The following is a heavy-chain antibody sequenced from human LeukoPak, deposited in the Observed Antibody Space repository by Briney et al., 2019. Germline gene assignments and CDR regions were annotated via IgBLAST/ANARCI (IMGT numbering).Heavy chain of an antibody. D-gene: IGHD5-18*01. CDR3: ARVAGGYSYGYEDY. J-gene: IGHJ4*02. V-gene: IGHV1-18*01. CDR1: GYTFTSNG. CDR2: ISAYSGNT. Sequence: ASEKVSCKASGYTFTSNGISWVRQAPGQGLEWMGWISAYSGNTNYAQNLQGRVTMTADTAARTAYMELRSLKSDDTAVYYCARVAGGYSYGYEDYWGQGTLVTVSP.